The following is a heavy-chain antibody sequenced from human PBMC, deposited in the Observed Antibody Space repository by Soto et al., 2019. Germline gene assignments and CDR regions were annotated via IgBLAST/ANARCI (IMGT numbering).Heavy chain of an antibody. Sequence: QVQLQESGPGLVKPSGTLSLTCAVSGGSISSSNWWSWVRQPPGKGLEWMGEIYHSGSTNYNPSLKSRAPKSVGKWKNQFPRKLSSVAAADTAVYYCARCIAAAGPMDYWGQGTLVTVSS. D-gene: IGHD6-13*01. CDR3: ARCIAAAGPMDY. CDR2: IYHSGST. J-gene: IGHJ4*02. CDR1: GGSISSSNW. V-gene: IGHV4-4*02.